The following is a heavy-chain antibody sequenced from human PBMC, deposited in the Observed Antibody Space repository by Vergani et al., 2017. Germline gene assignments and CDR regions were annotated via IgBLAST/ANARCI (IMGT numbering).Heavy chain of an antibody. V-gene: IGHV4-34*01. J-gene: IGHJ4*02. CDR1: GGSFSGYY. Sequence: QVQLQQWGAGLLKPSETLSLTCAVYGGSFSGYYWSWIRQPPGKGLEWIGEINHSGSTNYNPSLKSRVTISVDTSKNQFSLKLSSVTAADTAVYYCARGYRPVHWGQGTLVTVSS. CDR3: ARGYRPVH. CDR2: INHSGST.